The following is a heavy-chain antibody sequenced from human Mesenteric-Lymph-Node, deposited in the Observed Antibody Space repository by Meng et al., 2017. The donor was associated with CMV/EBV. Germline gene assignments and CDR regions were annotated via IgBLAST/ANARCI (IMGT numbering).Heavy chain of an antibody. CDR2: IYYSRST. CDR3: ASLIVVPAAMGLYGMDV. V-gene: IGHV4-39*07. J-gene: IGHJ6*02. D-gene: IGHD2-2*01. CDR1: GGSISSSSYY. Sequence: SETLSLTCTVSGGSISSSSYYWGWIRQPPGKGLEWIGSIYYSRSTYYNPSLKSRVTISVDTSKNQFSLKLSSVTAADTAVYYCASLIVVPAAMGLYGMDVWGQGTTVTVSS.